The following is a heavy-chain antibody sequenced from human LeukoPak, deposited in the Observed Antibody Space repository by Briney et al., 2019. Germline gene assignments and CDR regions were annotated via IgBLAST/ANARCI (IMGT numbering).Heavy chain of an antibody. V-gene: IGHV3-23*01. J-gene: IGHJ4*02. Sequence: GGSLRLSCAASGFTFSSYAMSWVRQAPGKGLEWVSAISGSGGSTYYADSVKGRFTISRDNSKNTLYLQMNSLRAEDTGVYYCAKALSGSYRVYFDYWGQGTLVTVSS. CDR3: AKALSGSYRVYFDY. D-gene: IGHD1-26*01. CDR2: ISGSGGST. CDR1: GFTFSSYA.